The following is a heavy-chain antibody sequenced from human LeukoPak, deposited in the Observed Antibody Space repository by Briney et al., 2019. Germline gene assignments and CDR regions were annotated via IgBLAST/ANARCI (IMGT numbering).Heavy chain of an antibody. D-gene: IGHD3-3*01. CDR2: MNPNSGNT. J-gene: IGHJ3*02. CDR1: GYTFTSYG. V-gene: IGHV1-8*02. CDR3: AKDRDDFWSGYDI. Sequence: ASVKVSCKASGYTFTSYGISWVRQAPGQGLEWMGWMNPNSGNTGCAQKFQGRVTMTRNTSKSTVYMELNSLRAEDTAVYYCAKDRDDFWSGYDIWGQGTMVTVSS.